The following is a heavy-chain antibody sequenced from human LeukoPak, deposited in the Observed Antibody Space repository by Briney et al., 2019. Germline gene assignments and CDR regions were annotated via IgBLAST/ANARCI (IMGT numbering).Heavy chain of an antibody. J-gene: IGHJ4*02. CDR1: GFTFSSYW. Sequence: GGSLRLSCAASGFTFSSYWMSWVRQAPGKGLEWVANIKQDGSEKYYVDSVKGRFTISRDNAKNSLYLQMNSPRAEDTAVYYCARPHYYDSSGYLYYFDYWGQGTLVTVSS. D-gene: IGHD3-22*01. V-gene: IGHV3-7*01. CDR2: IKQDGSEK. CDR3: ARPHYYDSSGYLYYFDY.